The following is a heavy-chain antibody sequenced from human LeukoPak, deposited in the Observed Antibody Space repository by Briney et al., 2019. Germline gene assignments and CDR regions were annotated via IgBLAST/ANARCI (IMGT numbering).Heavy chain of an antibody. CDR1: GYTFTSYY. V-gene: IGHV1-46*01. J-gene: IGHJ6*03. D-gene: IGHD6-19*01. CDR3: ARDGGAVAGTYYYYYMDV. Sequence: ASVKVSCKASGYTFTSYYMRWVRQAPGQGLEWMGIINPSGGSTSYAQKFQGRVTMTRDTSTSTVYMELSSLRSEDTAVYYCARDGGAVAGTYYYYYMDVWGKGTTVTISS. CDR2: INPSGGST.